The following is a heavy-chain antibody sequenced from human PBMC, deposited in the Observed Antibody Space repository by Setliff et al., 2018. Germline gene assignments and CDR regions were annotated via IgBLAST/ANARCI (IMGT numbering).Heavy chain of an antibody. D-gene: IGHD1-1*01. CDR1: GGSISSGVYY. Sequence: PSETLSLTCTVSGGSISSGVYYWAWIRQPPGKGLEWIGRIYYRGDTYCNASLKSRPTLSVDTSKNQVSLNLRSVTAADTAVYYRARTGTYRYFDYWGQGTQVTVSS. V-gene: IGHV4-39*01. CDR2: IYYRGDT. CDR3: ARTGTYRYFDY. J-gene: IGHJ4*02.